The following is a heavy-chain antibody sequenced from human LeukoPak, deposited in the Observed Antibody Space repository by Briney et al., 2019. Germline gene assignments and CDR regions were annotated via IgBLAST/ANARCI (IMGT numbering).Heavy chain of an antibody. CDR1: GFTFSSYW. Sequence: GGSLRLSCAASGFTFSSYWVSWVRQAPGKGLEWVANIKQDGSEKYYVDSVKGRFTISRDNAKNSLYLQMNSLRAEDTAVYYCARDPSSGFWSGYSDFDYWGQGTLVTVSS. V-gene: IGHV3-7*01. J-gene: IGHJ4*02. CDR3: ARDPSSGFWSGYSDFDY. D-gene: IGHD3-3*01. CDR2: IKQDGSEK.